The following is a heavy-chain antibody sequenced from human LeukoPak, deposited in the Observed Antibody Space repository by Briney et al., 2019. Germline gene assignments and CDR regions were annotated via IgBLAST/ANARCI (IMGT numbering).Heavy chain of an antibody. J-gene: IGHJ4*02. V-gene: IGHV3-43D*03. D-gene: IGHD4-17*01. Sequence: GGSLRLSCVGSGFTFEDYAIHWVRQPPGKGLEWVSLLNWDGSRTYYADSVKGRFTISRDNNKNSLFLQMNNLRPEDTALYYCAKTGSDDYGEYFDYWGRGTLVTVSS. CDR3: AKTGSDDYGEYFDY. CDR1: GFTFEDYA. CDR2: LNWDGSRT.